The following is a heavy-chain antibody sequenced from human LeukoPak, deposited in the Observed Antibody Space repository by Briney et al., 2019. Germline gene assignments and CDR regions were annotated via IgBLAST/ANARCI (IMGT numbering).Heavy chain of an antibody. CDR2: ISGSGGST. Sequence: GGSLRLSCAASGFTFSSYAMSWVRQAPGKGLEWVSAISGSGGSTYYADSVKGRFTISRDNSKNTLYLQRNSLRAEDTAVYYCAKDRYYYDSSGYSFDYWGQGTLVTVSS. D-gene: IGHD3-22*01. J-gene: IGHJ4*02. CDR1: GFTFSSYA. V-gene: IGHV3-23*01. CDR3: AKDRYYYDSSGYSFDY.